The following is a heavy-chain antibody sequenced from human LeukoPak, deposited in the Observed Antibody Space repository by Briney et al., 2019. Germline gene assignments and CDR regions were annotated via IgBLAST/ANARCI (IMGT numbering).Heavy chain of an antibody. CDR1: GGTFSSYA. V-gene: IGHV1-69*05. CDR2: IIPIFGTA. J-gene: IGHJ4*02. Sequence: AVTVSFKSSGGTFSSYAISWVRQAPGQGLEWVGGIIPIFGTANYAQKFQGRVTITTDESTSTAYMELSSLKSEDTAVYYCARARDYYDSSGYSSDYWGQGTLVTVSS. D-gene: IGHD3-22*01. CDR3: ARARDYYDSSGYSSDY.